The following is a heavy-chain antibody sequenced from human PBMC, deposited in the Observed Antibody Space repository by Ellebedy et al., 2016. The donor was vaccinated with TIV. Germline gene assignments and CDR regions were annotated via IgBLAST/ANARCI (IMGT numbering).Heavy chain of an antibody. D-gene: IGHD5-12*01. V-gene: IGHV4-31*03. CDR2: IYYSGST. J-gene: IGHJ4*02. CDR1: GGSISSGGYY. CDR3: ARDQYTGRGYSGYALDY. Sequence: SETLSLXCTVSGGSISSGGYYWSWIRQHPGKGLEWIGYIYYSGSTYYNPSLKSRVTISVDTSKNQFSLQLNSVTPEDTAVYYCARDQYTGRGYSGYALDYWGQGTLVTVSS.